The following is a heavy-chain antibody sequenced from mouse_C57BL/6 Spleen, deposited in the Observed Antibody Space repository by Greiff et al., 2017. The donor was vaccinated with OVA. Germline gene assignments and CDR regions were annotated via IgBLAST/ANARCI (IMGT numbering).Heavy chain of an antibody. CDR2: INYDGSST. Sequence: EVKLVESEGGLVQPGSSMKLSCTASGFTFSDYYMAWVRQVPEKGLEWVANINYDGSSTYYLDSLKSRFIISRDNAKNILYLQMSSLKSEDTATDYCARAGSSYGYFDVWGTGTTVTVSS. J-gene: IGHJ1*03. CDR3: ARAGSSYGYFDV. D-gene: IGHD1-1*01. V-gene: IGHV5-16*01. CDR1: GFTFSDYY.